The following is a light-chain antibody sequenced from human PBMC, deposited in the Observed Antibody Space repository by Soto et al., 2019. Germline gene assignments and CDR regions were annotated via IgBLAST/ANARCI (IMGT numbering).Light chain of an antibody. CDR3: AAWDDSLSGWV. J-gene: IGLJ3*02. Sequence: QSVLTQPPSASGTPGQRVTISCSGSSSNIGSNYVYWYQQLPGTAPNLLIYRNNRRPSGVPDRFSGSKSGTSASLAISGRRSEDEADYYCAAWDDSLSGWVFGGGTKLTVL. V-gene: IGLV1-47*01. CDR1: SSNIGSNY. CDR2: RNN.